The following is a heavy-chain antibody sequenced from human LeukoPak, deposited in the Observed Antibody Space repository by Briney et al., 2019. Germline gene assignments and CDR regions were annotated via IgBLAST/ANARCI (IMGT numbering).Heavy chain of an antibody. D-gene: IGHD6-13*01. J-gene: IGHJ6*03. Sequence: ASVKVSCKASGYTFTTHGISWVRQAPGQGLEWMGWISAYNGNTNYAQKLQGRVTMTTDTSTSTAYMELRSLRSDDTAVYYCARRAAAGIDYYYYMDVWGKGTTVTVSS. CDR2: ISAYNGNT. CDR1: GYTFTTHG. V-gene: IGHV1-18*01. CDR3: ARRAAAGIDYYYYMDV.